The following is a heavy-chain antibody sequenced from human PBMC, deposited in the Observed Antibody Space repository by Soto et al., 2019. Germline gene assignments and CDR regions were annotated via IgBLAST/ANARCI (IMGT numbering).Heavy chain of an antibody. CDR1: EYTXTIYY. J-gene: IGHJ3*02. V-gene: IGHV1-46*01. CDR2: INPSGGST. CDR3: ARLEMYYDFWSGYYLGSRRRHDAFDI. Sequence: ASVKVSCKASEYTXTIYYMHWVRQAPGQRLEWMRIINPSGGSTSYAQKFQGRVTMTRDTSTSTVYMELSSLRSEDTAVYYCARLEMYYDFWSGYYLGSRRRHDAFDIWGQGTMVTVSS. D-gene: IGHD3-3*01.